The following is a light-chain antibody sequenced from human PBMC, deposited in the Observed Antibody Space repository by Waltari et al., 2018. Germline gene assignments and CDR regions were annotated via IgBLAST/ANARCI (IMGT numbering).Light chain of an antibody. CDR3: QVWDTSSSVV. Sequence: SYVLTQSPSMSVAPGKTARIPCGGENIGRKSVHWYQQKPGKAPVLVIHYDSDRPAGIPERYAGSNSGKTATMTISRVEVGDEDVYYCQVWDTSSSVVFGGGTKLTVL. CDR1: NIGRKS. CDR2: YDS. V-gene: IGLV3-21*04. J-gene: IGLJ2*01.